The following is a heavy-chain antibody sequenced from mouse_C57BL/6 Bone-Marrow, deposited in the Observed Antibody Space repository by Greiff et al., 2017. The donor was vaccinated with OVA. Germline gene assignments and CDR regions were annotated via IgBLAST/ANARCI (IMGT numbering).Heavy chain of an antibody. D-gene: IGHD1-1*01. CDR2: IDPSDSYT. CDR1: GYTFTSYW. J-gene: IGHJ2*01. V-gene: IGHV1-69*01. CDR3: ARDYYGSSSYYVDY. Sequence: QVQLQQPGAELVMPGASVKLSCKASGYTFTSYWMHWVKQRPGQGLEWIGEIDPSDSYTNYNQKFKGKSTLTVDKSSSTAYMQISSLTSEDSAVYYCARDYYGSSSYYVDYWGQGTTLTVSS.